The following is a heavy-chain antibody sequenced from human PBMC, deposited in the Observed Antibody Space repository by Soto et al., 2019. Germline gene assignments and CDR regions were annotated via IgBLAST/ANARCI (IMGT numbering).Heavy chain of an antibody. CDR2: IYYSGST. CDR3: AREVSCSGGSCYSGALTGDSHWFDP. CDR1: GGSISSGGYY. J-gene: IGHJ5*02. Sequence: SETLSLTCTVSGGSISSGGYYWSWIRQHPGKGLEWIGYIYYSGSTHYNPSLKSRVTISVDTSKNQFSLKLSSVTAADTAVYYCAREVSCSGGSCYSGALTGDSHWFDPWGQGTLVTVSS. V-gene: IGHV4-31*03. D-gene: IGHD2-15*01.